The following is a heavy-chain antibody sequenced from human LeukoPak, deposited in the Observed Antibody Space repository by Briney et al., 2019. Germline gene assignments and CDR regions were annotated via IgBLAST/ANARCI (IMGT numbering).Heavy chain of an antibody. CDR3: AKGGWLDDF. CDR1: GFTFSNAW. Sequence: PGGSLRLSCAASGFTFSNAWMSWVRQAPGKGLEWVSVIYTSGSGKYYADSVKGRFTISRDNSNNTLYLQMNSLRAEDTAIYYCAKGGWLDDFWGQGTLVTVSS. V-gene: IGHV3-23*03. CDR2: IYTSGSGK. J-gene: IGHJ4*02. D-gene: IGHD6-19*01.